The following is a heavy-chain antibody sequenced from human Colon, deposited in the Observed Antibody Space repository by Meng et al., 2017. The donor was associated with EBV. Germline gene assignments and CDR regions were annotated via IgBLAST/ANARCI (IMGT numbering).Heavy chain of an antibody. V-gene: IGHV4-34*01. J-gene: IGHJ5*02. CDR3: ARGGGVIKGLVTWFNP. D-gene: IGHD3-10*01. Sequence: WGSGLAQPSVNLSFNAGGYVGTISGYYWGWNAQTQGKGLEWIGKINHSGTINYNPSLRSRVTISVARSNNQFPLRLGFVADADTVEYYCARGGGVIKGLVTWFNPWGQGTVVTVSS. CDR2: INHSGTI. CDR1: VGTISGYY.